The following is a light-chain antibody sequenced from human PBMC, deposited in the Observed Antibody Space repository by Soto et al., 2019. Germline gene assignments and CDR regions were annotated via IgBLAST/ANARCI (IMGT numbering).Light chain of an antibody. CDR1: QSVSTK. CDR2: GVS. CDR3: QQYNSYQWT. V-gene: IGKV3-15*01. J-gene: IGKJ1*01. Sequence: EIVMTQYPATLAVSPGERATLSCRASQSVSTKLAWFQQKPGQAPSLLIYGVSTRATGVPVRFSGSGSGTEFTLTISSLQPDDFATYYCQQYNSYQWTFGQGTKVDIK.